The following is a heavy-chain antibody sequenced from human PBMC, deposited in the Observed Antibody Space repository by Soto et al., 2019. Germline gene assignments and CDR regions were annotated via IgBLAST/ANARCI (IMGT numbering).Heavy chain of an antibody. CDR1: GFPFRVRS. V-gene: IGHV3-64D*08. CDR3: IRGFYGLDV. J-gene: IGHJ6*02. Sequence: EVQLVESGGGLVQPGGSLRLSGSAPGFPFRVRSMHWVRQAPGKGLEYVSGVSPNGNDKYYTDSEKGRFTISRDNSKNTLHLQMSSLRPEDTALFYCIRGFYGLDVWGQGTTVTVSS. CDR2: VSPNGNDK.